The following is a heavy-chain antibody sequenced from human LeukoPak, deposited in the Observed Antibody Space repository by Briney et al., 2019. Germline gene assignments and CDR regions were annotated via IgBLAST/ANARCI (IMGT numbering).Heavy chain of an antibody. V-gene: IGHV5-51*01. CDR2: IYPGDSDT. J-gene: IGHJ4*02. Sequence: GESLEISCKGSGYSFTSYWIGWVRQMPVKGLEWMGIIYPGDSDTRYSPSFQGQVTISADKSITTAYLQWSSLKASDTAMYYCASRGSSSDVTVWYWGQGTLVTVSS. CDR1: GYSFTSYW. CDR3: ASRGSSSDVTVWY. D-gene: IGHD6-6*01.